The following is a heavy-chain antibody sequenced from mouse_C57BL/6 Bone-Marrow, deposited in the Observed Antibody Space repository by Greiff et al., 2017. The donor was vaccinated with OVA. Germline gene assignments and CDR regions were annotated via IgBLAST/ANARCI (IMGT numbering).Heavy chain of an antibody. CDR3: ARPLNGRRGMDY. V-gene: IGHV1-42*01. D-gene: IGHD1-2*01. J-gene: IGHJ4*01. Sequence: VHVKQSGPELVKPGASVKISCKASGYSFTGYYMNWVRQSPEKSLEWIGEINPSTGGTTYNQKFKAKATLTVDKSSSTAYMQLKSLTSEDSAVYYCARPLNGRRGMDYWGQGTSVTVSS. CDR1: GYSFTGYY. CDR2: INPSTGGT.